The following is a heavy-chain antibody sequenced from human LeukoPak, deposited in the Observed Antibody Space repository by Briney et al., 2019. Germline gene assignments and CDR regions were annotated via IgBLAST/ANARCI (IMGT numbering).Heavy chain of an antibody. Sequence: PGGSLRLSCAASGFTFSSYALSWVRQAPGKGLGWVAVMSYDGSNKYYADSVKGRFTISRDNSKNTLYLQMNSLRTEDTALYYCAREEQWPSIYMDVWGKGTTVTVSS. D-gene: IGHD6-19*01. CDR1: GFTFSSYA. J-gene: IGHJ6*03. V-gene: IGHV3-30-3*01. CDR2: MSYDGSNK. CDR3: AREEQWPSIYMDV.